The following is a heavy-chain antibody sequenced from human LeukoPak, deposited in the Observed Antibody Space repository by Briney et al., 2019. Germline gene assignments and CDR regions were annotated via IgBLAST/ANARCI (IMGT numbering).Heavy chain of an antibody. Sequence: PSETLSLTCTVSGXSIRSSGDYWGWIRQAPGKGLEWIGSIYYSGTTYHNPALKSRVTISVDTSKNQISLRLSSVTAADTAVYHCARDKGPYWYFDLWGRGILVTVSS. CDR3: ARDKGPYWYFDL. CDR1: GXSIRSSGDY. J-gene: IGHJ2*01. CDR2: IYYSGTT. V-gene: IGHV4-39*07.